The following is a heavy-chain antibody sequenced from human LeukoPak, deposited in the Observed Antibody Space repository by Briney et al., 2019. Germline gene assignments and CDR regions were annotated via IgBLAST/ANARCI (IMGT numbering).Heavy chain of an antibody. CDR1: GFTFSSYE. J-gene: IGHJ3*02. V-gene: IGHV3-48*03. CDR2: ISSSGSTI. CDR3: ATSYSGRLTGIGAFDI. D-gene: IGHD1-26*01. Sequence: GGSLRLSCAASGFTFSSYEMNWVRQAPGKGLEWVSYISSSGSTIYCADSVKGRFTISRDNAKNSLYLQMNSLRAEDTAVYYCATSYSGRLTGIGAFDIWGQGTMVTVSS.